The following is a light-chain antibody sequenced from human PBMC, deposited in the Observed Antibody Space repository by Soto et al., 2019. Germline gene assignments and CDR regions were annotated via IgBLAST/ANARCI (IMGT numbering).Light chain of an antibody. Sequence: EIVLTQSPGTLSLSPGERATLSCRASQSVSNTYLAWYQQKPGQAPRLLIYDASSRATGIPARFSGSGSGTDFTLTISRLEPEDFAVYYCQQYGRSAGLFTFGPGTKVDIK. CDR2: DAS. J-gene: IGKJ3*01. V-gene: IGKV3-20*01. CDR1: QSVSNTY. CDR3: QQYGRSAGLFT.